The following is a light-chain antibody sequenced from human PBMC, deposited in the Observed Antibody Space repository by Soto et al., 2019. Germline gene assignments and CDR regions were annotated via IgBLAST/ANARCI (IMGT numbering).Light chain of an antibody. CDR3: SSYASNGDVL. CDR1: SSHVGTYEY. CDR2: DVS. Sequence: QSALTQPSSVSGSPGQSITISCTGTSSHVGTYEYVSWYQHHPGKAPKLMIYDVSNRPSGVSDRFSGSKSGNTASLTISGLQAEDEADYYCSSYASNGDVLFGGGTQLTVL. V-gene: IGLV2-14*03. J-gene: IGLJ2*01.